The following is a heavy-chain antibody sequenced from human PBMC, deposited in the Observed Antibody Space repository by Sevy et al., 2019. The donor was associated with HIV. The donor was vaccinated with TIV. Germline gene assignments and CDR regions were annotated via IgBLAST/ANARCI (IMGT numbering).Heavy chain of an antibody. Sequence: SETLSLTCTVSDVSISSGTNYWGWIRQPPGKGLEWIGSIYYSGTTYYNPSLESRVTMSADTSMNQFSLKLSSVTVADTAVYYCARQRGGWYEYDASDVWGQGTMVTVSS. J-gene: IGHJ3*01. V-gene: IGHV4-39*01. CDR3: ARQRGGWYEYDASDV. CDR1: DVSISSGTNY. CDR2: IYYSGTT. D-gene: IGHD6-19*01.